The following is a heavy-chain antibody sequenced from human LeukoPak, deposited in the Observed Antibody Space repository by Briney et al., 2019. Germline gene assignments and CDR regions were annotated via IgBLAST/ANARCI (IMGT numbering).Heavy chain of an antibody. CDR1: GGSISSSSYY. V-gene: IGHV4-39*07. CDR3: ARTGRDGYKKTYDY. D-gene: IGHD5-24*01. CDR2: IYYSGST. J-gene: IGHJ4*02. Sequence: SETLSLTCTVSGGSISSSSYYWGWIRQPPGKGLEWIGSIYYSGSTNYNPSLKSRVTISVDTSKNQFSLKLSSVTAADTAVYYCARTGRDGYKKTYDYWGQGTLVTVSS.